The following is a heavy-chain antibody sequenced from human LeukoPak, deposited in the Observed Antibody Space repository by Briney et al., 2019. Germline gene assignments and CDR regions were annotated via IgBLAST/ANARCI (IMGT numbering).Heavy chain of an antibody. CDR2: ISSSSSYI. Sequence: SGGSLRLSCAASGVTLSSYAMSWARQAPGKGLEWVSSISSSSSYIYYADSVKGRFTISRDNAKNSLYLQMNSLRAEDTAVYYCARDDYVWDFDYWGQGTLVTVSS. D-gene: IGHD3-16*01. J-gene: IGHJ4*02. CDR3: ARDDYVWDFDY. CDR1: GVTLSSYA. V-gene: IGHV3-21*01.